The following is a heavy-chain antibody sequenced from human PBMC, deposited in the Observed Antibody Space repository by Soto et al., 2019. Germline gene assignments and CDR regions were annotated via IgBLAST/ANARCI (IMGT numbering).Heavy chain of an antibody. D-gene: IGHD5-18*01. V-gene: IGHV3-7*03. CDR2: IKQDVGEK. CDR1: GFTFSSYW. Sequence: GGSLRLSCAASGFTFSSYWMSWVRQAPGKGLEWVANIKQDVGEKYYVDSVKGRFTISRDNAKNSLYLQMNSLRGDDTAVYYCVRDYRVSYGYGPFDYWGQGTLVTVSS. CDR3: VRDYRVSYGYGPFDY. J-gene: IGHJ4*02.